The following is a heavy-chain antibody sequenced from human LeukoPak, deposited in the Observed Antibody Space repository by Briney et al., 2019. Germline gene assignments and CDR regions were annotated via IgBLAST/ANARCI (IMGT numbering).Heavy chain of an antibody. J-gene: IGHJ4*02. CDR1: GFTFSSYG. D-gene: IGHD4-17*01. V-gene: IGHV3-33*01. CDR3: ASSYGDSGY. Sequence: GGSLRLSCAASGFTFSSYGMHWARQAPGKGLEGVAVIWYDGSNKYYADSVKGLFTISRDNSKNTLYLQMNSLRAGDTAVYYCASSYGDSGYWGQGTLVTVSS. CDR2: IWYDGSNK.